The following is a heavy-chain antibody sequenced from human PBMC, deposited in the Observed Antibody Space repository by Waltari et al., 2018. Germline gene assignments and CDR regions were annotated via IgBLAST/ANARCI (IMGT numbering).Heavy chain of an antibody. CDR3: ARSPLLRYFDWPDAFDI. CDR2: TIPIIVTA. V-gene: IGHV1-69*01. D-gene: IGHD3-9*01. CDR1: GGTFSSYA. J-gene: IGHJ3*02. Sequence: QVQLVQSGAEVKKPGSSVKVSCKASGGTFSSYAISWVRQAPGQGLEWTGGTIPIIVTANYAQKFQGRVTITADESTNTAYIELSSLRSEDTAVYYCARSPLLRYFDWPDAFDIWGQGTMVTVSS.